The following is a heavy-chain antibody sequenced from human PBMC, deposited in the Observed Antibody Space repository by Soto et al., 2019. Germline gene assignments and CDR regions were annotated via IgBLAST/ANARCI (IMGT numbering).Heavy chain of an antibody. D-gene: IGHD1-7*01. J-gene: IGHJ5*02. CDR2: IYHSGST. CDR3: AGYNWNYYFDP. V-gene: IGHV4-61*01. CDR1: GGSVMDGSYY. Sequence: PSETLSLTCTVSGGSVMDGSYYLSCLRQPPGKGLEWIGHIYHSGSTIYNPSLKSRVTISIDTSKSQFSLNLNSMTAADTAVYYCAGYNWNYYFDPWGQGTLVTVSS.